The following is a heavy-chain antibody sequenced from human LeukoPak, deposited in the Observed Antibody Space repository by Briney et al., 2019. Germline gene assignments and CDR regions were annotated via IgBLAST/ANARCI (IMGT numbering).Heavy chain of an antibody. CDR3: VKDGLGIAAAVYYLFDY. CDR2: ISSNGGST. V-gene: IGHV3-64D*06. J-gene: IGHJ4*02. Sequence: GGSLRLSCSASGFTFSSYAMHWVRQAPGKGLEYVSAISSNGGSTYYADSAKGRFTISRDNSKNTLYLQMSSLRAEDTAMYYCVKDGLGIAAAVYYLFDYWGQGTLVTVSS. CDR1: GFTFSSYA. D-gene: IGHD6-13*01.